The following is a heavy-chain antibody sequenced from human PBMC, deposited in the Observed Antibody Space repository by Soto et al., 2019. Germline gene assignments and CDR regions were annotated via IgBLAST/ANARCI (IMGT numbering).Heavy chain of an antibody. Sequence: EVQLVESGGGLVQPGGSLRLSCAASGFTFSSYWMSWVRQAPGKGLEWVANIKQDGSEKYYVDSVKGRFTISRDNAKNSLDLQKNSLRAEDTAVYYCARDRYSYYDFWSGSLPYYYYGMDVWGQGTTVTGSS. CDR2: IKQDGSEK. CDR1: GFTFSSYW. V-gene: IGHV3-7*01. J-gene: IGHJ6*02. CDR3: ARDRYSYYDFWSGSLPYYYYGMDV. D-gene: IGHD3-3*01.